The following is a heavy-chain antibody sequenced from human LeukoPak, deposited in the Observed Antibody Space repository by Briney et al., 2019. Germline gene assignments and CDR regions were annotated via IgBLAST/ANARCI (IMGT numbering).Heavy chain of an antibody. J-gene: IGHJ4*02. D-gene: IGHD6-13*01. CDR1: GFTFSSYG. CDR3: AKLAGYSSSWAGTNDY. V-gene: IGHV3-30*18. Sequence: QPGGSLRLSCAASGFTFSSYGMHWVRQAPGKGLEWVAVISYDGSNKYYADSVKGRFTISRDNSKNTLYLQMNSLRAEDTAVYYCAKLAGYSSSWAGTNDYWGQGTLVTVSS. CDR2: ISYDGSNK.